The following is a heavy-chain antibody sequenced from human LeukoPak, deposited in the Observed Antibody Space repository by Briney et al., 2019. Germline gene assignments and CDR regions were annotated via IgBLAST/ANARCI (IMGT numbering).Heavy chain of an antibody. CDR2: INHSGGT. CDR1: GGSFSGYY. Sequence: SETLSLTCAVYGGSFSGYYWSWIRQPPGKGLGWIGEINHSGGTNYNPSLKSRVTISVDTSKNQFSLKLSSVTAADTAVYYCARGYRLLPDYWGQGTLVTVSS. V-gene: IGHV4-34*01. J-gene: IGHJ4*02. D-gene: IGHD5-18*01. CDR3: ARGYRLLPDY.